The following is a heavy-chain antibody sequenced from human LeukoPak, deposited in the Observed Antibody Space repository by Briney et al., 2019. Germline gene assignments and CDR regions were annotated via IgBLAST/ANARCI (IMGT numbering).Heavy chain of an antibody. V-gene: IGHV6-1*01. Sequence: SQTLSLTFAISAYSVSSNSDAWHWVRQSPSRGLEWLGRTYYRSKWYNDYAVSVKSRITISPDTSKNQFSLQLNSVTPEDTAVYYYGRDLSLALYEWGQGTLVTVSS. CDR3: GRDLSLALYE. J-gene: IGHJ4*02. CDR1: AYSVSSNSDA. CDR2: TYYRSKWYN. D-gene: IGHD6-6*01.